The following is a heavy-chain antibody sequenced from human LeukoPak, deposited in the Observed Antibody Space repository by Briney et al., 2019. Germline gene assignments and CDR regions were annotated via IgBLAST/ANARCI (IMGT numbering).Heavy chain of an antibody. J-gene: IGHJ6*03. Sequence: ASVKVSCKASGYTFTSYGFTWVRQAPGQGLEWMGWISASNGNTKYAQKLQGRVTMTTDTSTSTAYMELSSLRSEDTAVYYCASATLRCRGGSCDEMDVWGKGATVSVS. CDR2: ISASNGNT. D-gene: IGHD2-15*01. V-gene: IGHV1-18*01. CDR3: ASATLRCRGGSCDEMDV. CDR1: GYTFTSYG.